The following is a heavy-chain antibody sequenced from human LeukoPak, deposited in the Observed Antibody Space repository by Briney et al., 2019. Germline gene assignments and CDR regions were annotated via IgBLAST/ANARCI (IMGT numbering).Heavy chain of an antibody. D-gene: IGHD3-16*01. V-gene: IGHV3-13*01. CDR2: IGTAGDT. Sequence: GGSLRLSCAASGFTFSSYDMHWVRQATGKGLDWVSAIGTAGDTYYPGSVKGRFTISRENAKNSLCLQMNSLRAGDTAVYYCARGTRLGVVDYWGQGTLVTVSS. J-gene: IGHJ4*02. CDR1: GFTFSSYD. CDR3: ARGTRLGVVDY.